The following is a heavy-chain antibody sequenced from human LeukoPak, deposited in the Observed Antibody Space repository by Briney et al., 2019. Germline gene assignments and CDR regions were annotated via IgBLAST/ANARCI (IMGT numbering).Heavy chain of an antibody. CDR2: INHSGST. CDR1: GGSLGCCY. J-gene: IGHJ4*02. Sequence: PSETLSLTCPFYGGSLGCCYWSGIRQPRGKGLEWIGEINHSGSTNYNPSLKSRVTISVDTSKNQFSLKLSSVTAADTAVYYCASGASGGVVAAFDYWGQGTLVTVSS. D-gene: IGHD2-15*01. V-gene: IGHV4-34*01. CDR3: ASGASGGVVAAFDY.